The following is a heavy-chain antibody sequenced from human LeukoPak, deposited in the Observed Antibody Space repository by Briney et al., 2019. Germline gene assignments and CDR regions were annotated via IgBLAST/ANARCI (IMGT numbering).Heavy chain of an antibody. CDR1: GFSLTTSV. V-gene: IGHV3-30*04. CDR3: AREVPSGYCSGGSCSHYYYYGMDV. J-gene: IGHJ6*02. D-gene: IGHD2-15*01. CDR2: ISHDESNR. Sequence: GGSLRLSCIASGFSLTTSVMHWVRQAPGEGLEWVALISHDESNRQYADSMKGRFTISRDTSKNTLYLQVDSLTAADTAVYYCAREVPSGYCSGGSCSHYYYYGMDVWGQGTTVTVSS.